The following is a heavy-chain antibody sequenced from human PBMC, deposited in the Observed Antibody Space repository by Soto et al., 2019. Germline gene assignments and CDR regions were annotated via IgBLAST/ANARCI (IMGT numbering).Heavy chain of an antibody. CDR2: VNHSGST. Sequence: PSGTPALTCAVQDGSFNSESWSWIRQPPGKGLEWIGEVNHSGSTNYNPSLKSRVTISVDTSKNQFSLKVSSVTAADTAVYYCARGIGRFGITMVRHLRGWFDPWGQGTLVPVSS. CDR3: ARGIGRFGITMVRHLRGWFDP. J-gene: IGHJ5*02. V-gene: IGHV4-34*01. CDR1: DGSFNSES. D-gene: IGHD3-10*01.